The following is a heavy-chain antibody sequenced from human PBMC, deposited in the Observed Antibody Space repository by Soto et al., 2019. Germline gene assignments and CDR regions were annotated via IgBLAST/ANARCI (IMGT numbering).Heavy chain of an antibody. Sequence: PSETLSLTCTVSGGSVNNYYWGWIRQPPGKGLECIGYMYYSGNTNYNPSLESRVTISVDTSTNQFSLKLTAVTAADTAVYYCARRDASGWYSYFDSWGPGTLVTVSS. J-gene: IGHJ4*02. CDR2: MYYSGNT. CDR3: ARRDASGWYSYFDS. CDR1: GGSVNNYY. V-gene: IGHV4-59*08. D-gene: IGHD6-19*01.